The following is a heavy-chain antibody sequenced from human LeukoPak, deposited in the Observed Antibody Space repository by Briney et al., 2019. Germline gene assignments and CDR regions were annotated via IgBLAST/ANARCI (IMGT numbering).Heavy chain of an antibody. J-gene: IGHJ4*02. CDR2: ISYDGSNK. D-gene: IGHD3-22*01. V-gene: IGHV3-30*04. Sequence: GGSLRLSCAASGFTFSSYAMHWVRQAPGKGLEWVAVISYDGSNKYYADSVKGRFTISRDNSKNTLYLQMNSLRAEDTAVYYCARDTIYYDSSGYSGDYWGQGTPVTVSS. CDR1: GFTFSSYA. CDR3: ARDTIYYDSSGYSGDY.